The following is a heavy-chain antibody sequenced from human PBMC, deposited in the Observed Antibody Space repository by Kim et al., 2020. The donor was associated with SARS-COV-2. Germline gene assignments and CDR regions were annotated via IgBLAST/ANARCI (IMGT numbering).Heavy chain of an antibody. CDR1: GFTFSNSW. V-gene: IGHV3-7*01. D-gene: IGHD1-26*01. CDR3: ARCFIVESITGRFDP. CDR2: IDEDGRAK. Sequence: GGSLRLSCGASGFTFSNSWMSWVRQAPGKGPEWVANIDEDGRAKYYVDSVKGRFTISRDNAENSMYLEMNSLRAEDTAVYYCARCFIVESITGRFDPWGQGTLVTVSS. J-gene: IGHJ5*02.